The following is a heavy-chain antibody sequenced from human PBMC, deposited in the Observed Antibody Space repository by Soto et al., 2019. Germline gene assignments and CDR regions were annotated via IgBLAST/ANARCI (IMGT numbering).Heavy chain of an antibody. Sequence: GGSLRLSCAASGFTFSSYSMNWVRQAPGKGLEWVSSISSSSSYIYYADSVKGRFTISRDNAKNSLYLQMNSLRAEDTAVYYCARGIAAAGTGFDYWGQGTLVTVSS. CDR3: ARGIAAAGTGFDY. D-gene: IGHD6-13*01. CDR1: GFTFSSYS. V-gene: IGHV3-21*01. J-gene: IGHJ4*02. CDR2: ISSSSSYI.